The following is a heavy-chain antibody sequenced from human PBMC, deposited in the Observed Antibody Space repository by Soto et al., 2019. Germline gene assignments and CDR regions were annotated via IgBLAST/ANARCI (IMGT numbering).Heavy chain of an antibody. CDR2: IYWDDDK. CDR1: GFSLSTSGVG. D-gene: IGHD2-15*01. V-gene: IGHV2-5*02. Sequence: QITLKESGPTLVKPTQTLTLTCTFSGFSLSTSGVGVGWIRQPPGKALEWLALIYWDDDKRYSPSLKSRLTITKTTSKSQVGRTLTTMDPVDTATYYSAHKGIGPVDPWGQGNLVTVSS. J-gene: IGHJ5*02. CDR3: AHKGIGPVDP.